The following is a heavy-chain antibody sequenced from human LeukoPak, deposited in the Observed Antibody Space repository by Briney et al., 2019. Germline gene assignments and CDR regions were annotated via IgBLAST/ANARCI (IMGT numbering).Heavy chain of an antibody. CDR2: SSIYSGNT. D-gene: IGHD3-22*01. J-gene: IGHJ1*01. V-gene: IGHV1-18*01. CDR1: GYTFTSYG. Sequence: ASVKVSCKASGYTFTSYGISWVRQAPGQGLEWMGWSSIYSGNTKYAQKVQGRVTMTTDTSTSTAYMELRSLRSDDTAVYYCARGGTTYYDSSGYYVGYFQHWGQGTLVTVSS. CDR3: ARGGTTYYDSSGYYVGYFQH.